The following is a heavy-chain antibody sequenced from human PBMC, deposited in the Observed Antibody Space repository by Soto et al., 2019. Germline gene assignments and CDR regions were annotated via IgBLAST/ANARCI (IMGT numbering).Heavy chain of an antibody. CDR2: IIPIFGTA. CDR1: GGTFSSYA. CDR3: ASVGRGWYDGDFDL. D-gene: IGHD6-19*01. Sequence: QVQLVQSGAEVKKPGSSVKVSCKASGGTFSSYAISWVRQAPGQGLEWMGGIIPIFGTANYAQKFQGTVTITADDSTSTAYMELSSLRSEDTAVYYCASVGRGWYDGDFDLWGRGTLVTVSS. V-gene: IGHV1-69*12. J-gene: IGHJ2*01.